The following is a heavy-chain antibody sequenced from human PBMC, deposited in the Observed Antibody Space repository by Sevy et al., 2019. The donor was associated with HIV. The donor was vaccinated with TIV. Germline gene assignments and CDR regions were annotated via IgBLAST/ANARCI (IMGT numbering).Heavy chain of an antibody. J-gene: IGHJ6*02. CDR1: GFTFSTYG. V-gene: IGHV3-30*02. CDR3: AKVLHIVEVPSAIDYYYGMDV. Sequence: GGSLRLSCAPSGFTFSTYGMHWVRQAPGRGLEWVAFMRFDGTIKYHRDPVKGRFTISRDNSKNTLYLQMNSLRAEDTAVYFCAKVLHIVEVPSAIDYYYGMDVWGQGTTVTVSS. D-gene: IGHD2-2*01. CDR2: MRFDGTIK.